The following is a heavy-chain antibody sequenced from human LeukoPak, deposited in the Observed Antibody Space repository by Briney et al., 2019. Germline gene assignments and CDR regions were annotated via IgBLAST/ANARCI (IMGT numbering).Heavy chain of an antibody. CDR3: ARGGVDIVARGYFDY. V-gene: IGHV1-46*01. J-gene: IGHJ4*02. CDR2: INPSGGST. CDR1: GYTFTSYY. D-gene: IGHD5-12*01. Sequence: GASVKVSCKASGYTFTSYYMHWVRQAPGQGLEWMGIINPSGGSTSYAQKFQGRVTMTRDMSTSTVYMELSSLRSEDTAVYYCARGGVDIVARGYFDYWGQGTLVTVSS.